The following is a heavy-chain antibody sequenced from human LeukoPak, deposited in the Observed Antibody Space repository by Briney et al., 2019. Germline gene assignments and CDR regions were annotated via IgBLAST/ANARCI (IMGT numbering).Heavy chain of an antibody. CDR3: ARLASTVALDY. CDR1: GGSISRGDYY. V-gene: IGHV4-30-4*01. D-gene: IGHD4-23*01. CDR2: IYYSGST. J-gene: IGHJ4*02. Sequence: SQTLSLTCTVSGGSISRGDYYWSWIRQPPGKGLEWIGYIYYSGSTYYNPSLKSRVTISVDTSKNQFSLKLSSVTAADTAVYYCARLASTVALDYWGQRTLVTVSS.